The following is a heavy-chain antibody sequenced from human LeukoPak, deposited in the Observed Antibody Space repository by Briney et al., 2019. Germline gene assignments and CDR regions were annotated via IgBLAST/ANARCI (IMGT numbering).Heavy chain of an antibody. Sequence: GESLKISCKGSGYIFPIYWIGWVRQMPGKGLEWMGIIYPGDSDTRYSPSFQGQVTISADKSISTAHLQWSSLKASDTAMYYCARNLKGSGSYYNPDYWGQGTLVTVSS. V-gene: IGHV5-51*01. J-gene: IGHJ4*02. CDR2: IYPGDSDT. CDR1: GYIFPIYW. CDR3: ARNLKGSGSYYNPDY. D-gene: IGHD3-10*01.